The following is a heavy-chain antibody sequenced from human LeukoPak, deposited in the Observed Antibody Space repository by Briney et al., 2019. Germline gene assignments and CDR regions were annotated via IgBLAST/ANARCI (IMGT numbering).Heavy chain of an antibody. CDR1: GGSFSGYY. J-gene: IGHJ4*02. D-gene: IGHD3-3*01. CDR2: INHSGST. Sequence: SETLSLTCAVYGGSFSGYYWSWIRQPPGKGLEWIGEINHSGSTNYNPSLKSRVTISVDTSKNQFSLKLSSVTAADTAVYYCARGPYDFWSGYYGYFGYWGQGTLVTVSS. V-gene: IGHV4-34*01. CDR3: ARGPYDFWSGYYGYFGY.